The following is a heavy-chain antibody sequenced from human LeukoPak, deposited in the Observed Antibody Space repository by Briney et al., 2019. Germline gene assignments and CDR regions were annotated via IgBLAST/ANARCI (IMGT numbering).Heavy chain of an antibody. J-gene: IGHJ4*02. CDR1: GFTFSTSW. CDR3: ARETYTSGWSPGDY. V-gene: IGHV3-21*01. Sequence: GGSLRLSCEASGFTFSTSWMNWVRQAPGKGLEWVSSISSSTSYTYYADSVKGRFTISRDNAKNSLYLQMNSLRAEDTAVYYCARETYTSGWSPGDYWGQGTLVTVSS. D-gene: IGHD6-19*01. CDR2: ISSSTSYT.